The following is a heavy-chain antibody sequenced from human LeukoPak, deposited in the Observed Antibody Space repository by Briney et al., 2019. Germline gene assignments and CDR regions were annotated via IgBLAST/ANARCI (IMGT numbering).Heavy chain of an antibody. V-gene: IGHV3-9*01. D-gene: IGHD3-22*01. Sequence: GGSLRLSCAASGFIFDDYAMHWVRQAPGKGLEWVSGINWNSGSIRYAASVKGRFTISRDNAKNSLYLQMNSLRAEDTAVYYCAKEGRAVVTYFDYWGQGTLVTVSS. CDR2: INWNSGSI. J-gene: IGHJ4*02. CDR3: AKEGRAVVTYFDY. CDR1: GFIFDDYA.